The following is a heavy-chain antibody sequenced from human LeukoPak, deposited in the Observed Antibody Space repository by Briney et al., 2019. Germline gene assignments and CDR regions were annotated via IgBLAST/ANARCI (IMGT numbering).Heavy chain of an antibody. J-gene: IGHJ4*02. V-gene: IGHV7-4-1*02. CDR3: VRGIDTTAYFNY. CDR2: INTNTGSP. D-gene: IGHD1-1*01. Sequence: ASVKLSCKASGYTFFTYPMNCVRQAPGQGLKWMGWINTNTGSPTYAQGLTGRFVFSLHTSVSTAFLQINSLKAEDTALYYCVRGIDTTAYFNYWGQGTLVTVSS. CDR1: GYTFFTYP.